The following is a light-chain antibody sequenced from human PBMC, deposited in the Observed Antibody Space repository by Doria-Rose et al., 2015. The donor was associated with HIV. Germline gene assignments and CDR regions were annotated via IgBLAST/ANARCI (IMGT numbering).Light chain of an antibody. V-gene: IGKV3-20*01. Sequence: TQSPGTLSLSPGERATLSCRASQSFSSTYLAWYQQKPGQAPSLLIYDGSTRATGIPDRFSASGSGTDFTLTINRLEPEDCALYYCHQYGTSWTFGQGTKGE. J-gene: IGKJ1*01. CDR2: DGS. CDR1: QSFSSTY. CDR3: HQYGTSWT.